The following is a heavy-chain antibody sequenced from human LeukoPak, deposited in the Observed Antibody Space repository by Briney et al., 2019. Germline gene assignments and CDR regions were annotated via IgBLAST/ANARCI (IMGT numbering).Heavy chain of an antibody. CDR1: GFTFSDYH. CDR2: IVGSGT. D-gene: IGHD6-19*01. J-gene: IGHJ4*02. CDR3: TKDETGSGWGN. V-gene: IGHV3-23*01. Sequence: GGSLRLSCAASGFTFSDYHMSWVRQAPGRGLEWVSAIVGSGTFYADSVKGRFTISRDNSKNTLYLQMNSLRAEDTAVYYCTKDETGSGWGNWGQGTLVTVSS.